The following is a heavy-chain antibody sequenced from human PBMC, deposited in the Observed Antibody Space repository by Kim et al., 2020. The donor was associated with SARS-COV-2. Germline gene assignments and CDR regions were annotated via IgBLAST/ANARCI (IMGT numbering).Heavy chain of an antibody. V-gene: IGHV3-33*06. D-gene: IGHD4-17*01. CDR3: AKPDDYGDHFDY. Sequence: YYADSVKGRFTISRDNSENTLYLQMNSLRAEDTAVYYCAKPDDYGDHFDYWGQGTLVTVSS. J-gene: IGHJ4*02.